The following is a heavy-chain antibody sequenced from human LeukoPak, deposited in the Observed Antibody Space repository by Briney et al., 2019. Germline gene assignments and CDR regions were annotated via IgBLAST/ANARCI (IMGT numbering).Heavy chain of an antibody. CDR2: ISSSGSII. J-gene: IGHJ4*02. V-gene: IGHV3-48*03. D-gene: IGHD2-2*01. CDR1: GFTFRSCE. Sequence: GGSLRLSCAASGFTFRSCELSWVRQAPAKGLEWVSYISSSGSIIYYADSVKGRFTISRDNAKNSLYLQMSSLRVEDTAVYYCARRYCSSTSCTLDYWGQGTLVTVSS. CDR3: ARRYCSSTSCTLDY.